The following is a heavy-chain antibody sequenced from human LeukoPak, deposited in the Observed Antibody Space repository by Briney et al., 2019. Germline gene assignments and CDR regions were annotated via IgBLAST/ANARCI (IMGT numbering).Heavy chain of an antibody. J-gene: IGHJ4*02. Sequence: QPGGSLRLSCAASGFTFSNFGLNWVRQAPGKGLEWVAFISDNGRRTYYLESVEGLFTISRDDSKNTLYLQMNSLRVEDTAVYYCARDRIGKYSIDYWGQGTLVTVSS. CDR1: GFTFSNFG. V-gene: IGHV3-33*08. D-gene: IGHD2-15*01. CDR2: ISDNGRRT. CDR3: ARDRIGKYSIDY.